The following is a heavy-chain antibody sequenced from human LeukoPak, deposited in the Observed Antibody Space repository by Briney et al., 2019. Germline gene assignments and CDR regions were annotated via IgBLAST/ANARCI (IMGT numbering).Heavy chain of an antibody. D-gene: IGHD2-21*01. J-gene: IGHJ5*02. V-gene: IGHV3-23*01. Sequence: GGSLRLSCAASGFAFSSYGMHWVRQAPGKGLEWVSAISGSGGSTYYADSVKGRFTISRDNSKNTLYLQMNSLRAEDTAVYYCAGFTHSPQFDPWGQGTLVTVSS. CDR2: ISGSGGST. CDR1: GFAFSSYG. CDR3: AGFTHSPQFDP.